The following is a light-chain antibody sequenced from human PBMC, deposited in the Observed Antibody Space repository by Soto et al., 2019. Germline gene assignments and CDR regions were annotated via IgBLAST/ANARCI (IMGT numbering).Light chain of an antibody. CDR3: PXT. J-gene: IGKJ1*01. V-gene: IGKV2-30*01. CDR1: QSLVDNDGSTY. CDR2: KVS. Sequence: DAVLTQSPLSLPVTLGQPASISCRSSQSLVDNDGSTYLNWFQQRPGQSPRRLIYKVSNRDSGVPDRFSGSGSGTDFTLKISRVEAEDVGGSHWPXTFGQGTKVDIK.